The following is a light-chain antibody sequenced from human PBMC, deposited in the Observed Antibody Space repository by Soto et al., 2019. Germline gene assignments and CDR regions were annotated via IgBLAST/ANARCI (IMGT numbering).Light chain of an antibody. Sequence: QSVLTQPASVSGSPGQSITISCTGTSSDVGDYKYVSWYQQHPGKAPKLIIYEVSNRPSGISNRFSGSKSGNTASLTISGLQAEDEADYYCNSCTDTTSLIFGGGTKVTVL. CDR1: SSDVGDYKY. V-gene: IGLV2-14*01. CDR3: NSCTDTTSLI. CDR2: EVS. J-gene: IGLJ2*01.